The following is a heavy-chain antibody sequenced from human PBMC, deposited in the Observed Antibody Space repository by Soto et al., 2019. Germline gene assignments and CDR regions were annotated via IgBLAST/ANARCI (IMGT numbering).Heavy chain of an antibody. J-gene: IGHJ3*01. D-gene: IGHD2-2*01. Sequence: SETLSLTCTVSGGSISSSSYYWGWIRQPPGKGLEWIGSIYYSGSTYYNPSLKSRVTISVDTSKNQFSLKLSSVTAADTAVYYCARRPQIVVVPAASECWSQGTMVTASS. CDR3: ARRPQIVVVPAASEC. CDR1: GGSISSSSYY. V-gene: IGHV4-39*01. CDR2: IYYSGST.